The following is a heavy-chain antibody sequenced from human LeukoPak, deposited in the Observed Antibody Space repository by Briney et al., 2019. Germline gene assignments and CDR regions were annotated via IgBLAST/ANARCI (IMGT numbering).Heavy chain of an antibody. V-gene: IGHV3-23*01. CDR2: ISGSGGRT. J-gene: IGHJ4*02. CDR3: AKGIVVVPAAPVDY. D-gene: IGHD2-2*01. CDR1: GFTFSSYA. Sequence: GGSLRLSCAASGFTFSSYAMSWVRRAPGEGLEWVSAISGSGGRTYYADSVKGRFTISRDNSKNTLYLQMNSLRAEDTAVYYCAKGIVVVPAAPVDYWGQGTLVTVSS.